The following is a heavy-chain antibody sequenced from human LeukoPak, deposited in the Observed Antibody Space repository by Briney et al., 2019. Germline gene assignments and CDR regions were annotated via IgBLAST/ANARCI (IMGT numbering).Heavy chain of an antibody. CDR3: ATLCGADYGGNLDAFDI. J-gene: IGHJ3*02. V-gene: IGHV4-39*07. CDR2: IYYSGST. Sequence: SETLSLTCTVSGGSISSSSYYWGWIRQPPGKGLEWIGSIYYSGSTYYNPSLKSRVTISVDKSKNQFSLKLSSVTAADTAVYYCATLCGADYGGNLDAFDIWGQGTMVTVSS. D-gene: IGHD4-23*01. CDR1: GGSISSSSYY.